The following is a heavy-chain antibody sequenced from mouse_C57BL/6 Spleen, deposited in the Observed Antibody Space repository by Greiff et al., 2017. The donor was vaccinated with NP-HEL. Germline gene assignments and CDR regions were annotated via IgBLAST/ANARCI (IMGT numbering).Heavy chain of an antibody. J-gene: IGHJ2*01. CDR3: AREGLTGTGDY. D-gene: IGHD4-1*01. CDR2: INPGSGGT. CDR1: GYAFTNYL. Sequence: VQGVESGAELVRPGTSVKVSCKASGYAFTNYLIEWVKQRPGQGLEWIGVINPGSGGTNYNEKFKGKATLTADKSSSTAYMQLSSLTSEDSAVYFCAREGLTGTGDYWGQGTTLTVSS. V-gene: IGHV1-54*01.